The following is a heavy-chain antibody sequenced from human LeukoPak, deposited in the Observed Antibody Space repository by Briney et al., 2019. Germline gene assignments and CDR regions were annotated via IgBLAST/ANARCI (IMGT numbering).Heavy chain of an antibody. V-gene: IGHV4-59*08. CDR1: VGSINNYC. CDR2: ISYSGST. D-gene: IGHD2-21*02. Sequence: SETLSLTCTVSVGSINNYCWSWIRLPPGKGLEWIGYISYSGSTNYNPSLKSRVTISVDTSKNQFSLKLSSVTAADTAVYYCARPQYCGANCYPAFNIWGQGTLVTVSS. J-gene: IGHJ3*02. CDR3: ARPQYCGANCYPAFNI.